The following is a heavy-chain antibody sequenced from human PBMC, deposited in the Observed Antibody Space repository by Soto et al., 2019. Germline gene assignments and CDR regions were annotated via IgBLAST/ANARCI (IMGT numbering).Heavy chain of an antibody. CDR2: ISGSGGST. Sequence: EVQLLESGGGLVQPGGSLRLSCAASGFTFSSYAMSWVRQAPGKGLEWVSAISGSGGSTYYADSVKGRFTISRDNSKNTLYLKMNSLRAEDTAVYYCAKDRDDYGSGRGGMDVWGQGTTVTVSS. V-gene: IGHV3-23*01. D-gene: IGHD3-10*01. CDR1: GFTFSSYA. CDR3: AKDRDDYGSGRGGMDV. J-gene: IGHJ6*02.